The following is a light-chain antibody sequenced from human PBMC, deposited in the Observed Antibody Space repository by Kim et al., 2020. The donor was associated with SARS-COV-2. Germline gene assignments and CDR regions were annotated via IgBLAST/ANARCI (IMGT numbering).Light chain of an antibody. V-gene: IGKV3-15*01. CDR3: QQYNDWLT. J-gene: IGKJ4*01. Sequence: EIVMTQSPVTLSVSPGGRATLSCRASQSVRSNLVWYQQKPGQPPRLLIYGASTRATGIPARISGSGSGTEFTLTISSLQSDDVAVYYCQQYNDWLTFGGGTKVDIK. CDR1: QSVRSN. CDR2: GAS.